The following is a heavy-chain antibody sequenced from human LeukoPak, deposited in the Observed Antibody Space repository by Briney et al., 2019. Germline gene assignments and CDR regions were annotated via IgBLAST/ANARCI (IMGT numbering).Heavy chain of an antibody. CDR3: ARDGITMVRGVIITSSDPQD. J-gene: IGHJ4*02. CDR1: GGTFSSYA. Sequence: SVKVSCKASGGTFSSYAISWVRQAPGQGLEWMGRIIPIPGIANYAQKFQGRVTITADKSTSTAYMELSSLRSEDTAVYYCARDGITMVRGVIITSSDPQDWGQGTLVTVSS. D-gene: IGHD3-10*01. CDR2: IIPIPGIA. V-gene: IGHV1-69*04.